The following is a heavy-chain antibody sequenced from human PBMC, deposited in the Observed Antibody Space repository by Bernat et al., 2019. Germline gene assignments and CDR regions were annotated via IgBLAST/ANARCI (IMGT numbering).Heavy chain of an antibody. CDR1: GGTFSSYA. Sequence: QVQLVQSGAEVKKPGSSVKVSCKASGGTFSSYAISWVRQAPGQGLEWMGRNIPILGIANYAQKFQGRVTITADKSTSTAYMALSSLRSEDTAVYYCARERYCSSTSCYRYYYYGMDVWGQGTTVTVSS. J-gene: IGHJ6*02. CDR3: ARERYCSSTSCYRYYYYGMDV. CDR2: NIPILGIA. V-gene: IGHV1-69*04. D-gene: IGHD2-2*01.